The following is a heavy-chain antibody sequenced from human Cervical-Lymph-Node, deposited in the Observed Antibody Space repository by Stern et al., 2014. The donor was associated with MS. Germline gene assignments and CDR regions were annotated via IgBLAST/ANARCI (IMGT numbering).Heavy chain of an antibody. CDR1: GFTFSNFA. CDR3: ARDLGY. J-gene: IGHJ4*02. V-gene: IGHV3-30-3*01. Sequence: VQLVQSGGGVVQPGRSLRLSCAASGFTFSNFAMNWLRQSPDKGLQWLAAISTDGSATNYADSVKGRFTISRDNSKNTLYLEMNRLTTEDTAVFYCARDLGYWGQGTLVTVSS. CDR2: ISTDGSAT.